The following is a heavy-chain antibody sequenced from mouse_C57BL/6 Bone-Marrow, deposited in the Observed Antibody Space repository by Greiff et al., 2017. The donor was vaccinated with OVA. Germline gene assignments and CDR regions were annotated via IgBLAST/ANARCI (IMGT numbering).Heavy chain of an antibody. CDR3: ARFVYYSNAMDY. V-gene: IGHV1-64*01. CDR2: IHPNSGST. Sequence: QVQLQQPGAELVKPGASVKLSCKASGYTFTSYWMHWVKQRPGQGLEWIGMIHPNSGSTNYNEKFKSKATLTVDKSSSTAYMQLSSLTSEDSAVYYCARFVYYSNAMDYWGQGTSVTVSS. J-gene: IGHJ4*01. D-gene: IGHD2-5*01. CDR1: GYTFTSYW.